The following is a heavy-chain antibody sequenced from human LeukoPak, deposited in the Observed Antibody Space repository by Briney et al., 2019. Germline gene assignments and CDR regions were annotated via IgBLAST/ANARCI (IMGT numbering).Heavy chain of an antibody. CDR1: GLTFRTYA. CDR2: ISDSGGYT. V-gene: IGHV3-23*01. Sequence: PGGSLRLSCAASGLTFRTYAMSWVRQAPGKGLEWVSSISDSGGYTICADSVKGRFTISRDNSKNTVYLQMNSLRPEDTAVYYCAKGGSYRSQPYFDYWGQGTPVTVSS. D-gene: IGHD3-16*02. J-gene: IGHJ4*02. CDR3: AKGGSYRSQPYFDY.